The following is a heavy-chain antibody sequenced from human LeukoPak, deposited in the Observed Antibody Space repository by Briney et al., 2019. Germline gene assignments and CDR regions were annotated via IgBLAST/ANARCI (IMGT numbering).Heavy chain of an antibody. J-gene: IGHJ4*02. CDR2: IKSKTDGGTT. CDR3: TTSDYDYVWGSYPDY. D-gene: IGHD3-16*01. CDR1: GFTFSNAW. V-gene: IGHV3-15*01. Sequence: GGSLRLSCAASGFTFSNAWMSWVRQAPGKGLEWVGRIKSKTDGGTTDYAAPVKGRFTISRDDSKNTLYLQMSSLKTEDTAVYYCTTSDYDYVWGSYPDYWGQGTLVTVSS.